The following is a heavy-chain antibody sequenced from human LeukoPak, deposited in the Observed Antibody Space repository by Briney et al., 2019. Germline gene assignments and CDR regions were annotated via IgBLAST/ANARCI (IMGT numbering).Heavy chain of an antibody. CDR3: AKDSGWLRFHY. D-gene: IGHD5-12*01. Sequence: GGSLRLSCAASGFTFSDYYMSWIRQAPGKGLEWVSYISSSGSTIYYADSVKGRFTIPRDNAKDSLYLQMNSLRAEDTAVYYCAKDSGWLRFHYWGQGTLVTVSS. V-gene: IGHV3-11*01. CDR1: GFTFSDYY. J-gene: IGHJ4*02. CDR2: ISSSGSTI.